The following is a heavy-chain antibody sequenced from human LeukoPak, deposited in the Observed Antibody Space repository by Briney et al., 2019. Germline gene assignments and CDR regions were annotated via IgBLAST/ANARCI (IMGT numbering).Heavy chain of an antibody. Sequence: GGSLRLSCAASGFTLTTYGMNWVRQAPGKGLEWLSYISATSGTIYYAVSVKGRFTISRDNAKNSLYPQMNSLRDEDTALYYCARDDDGRGYYGHFGAWGRGTLVTVSS. J-gene: IGHJ5*02. CDR3: ARDDDGRGYYGHFGA. D-gene: IGHD3-22*01. V-gene: IGHV3-48*02. CDR2: ISATSGTI. CDR1: GFTLTTYG.